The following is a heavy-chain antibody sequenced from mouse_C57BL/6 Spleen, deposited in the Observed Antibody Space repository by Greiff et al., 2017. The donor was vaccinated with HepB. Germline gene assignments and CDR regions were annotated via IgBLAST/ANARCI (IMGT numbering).Heavy chain of an antibody. V-gene: IGHV1-52*01. CDR1: GYTFTSYW. CDR2: IDPSDSET. Sequence: VQLQQPGAELVRPGSSVKLSCKASGYTFTSYWMHWVKQRPIQGLEWIGNIDPSDSETHYNQKFKDKATLTVDKSSSTAYMQLSSLTSEDSAVYYCARGGIYYYGSSYVDIDYWGQGTTLTVSS. J-gene: IGHJ2*01. D-gene: IGHD1-1*01. CDR3: ARGGIYYYGSSYVDIDY.